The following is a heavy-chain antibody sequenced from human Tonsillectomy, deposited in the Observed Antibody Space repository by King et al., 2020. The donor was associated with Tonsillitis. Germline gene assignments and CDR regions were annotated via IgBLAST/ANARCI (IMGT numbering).Heavy chain of an antibody. CDR1: GGTFSSYA. CDR3: ARGGPLSNIFDI. CDR2: IIPIFGTA. V-gene: IGHV1-69*01. J-gene: IGHJ3*02. Sequence: VQLVQSGAEVKKPGSSVKVSCKASGGTFSSYAITWVRQAPGQGLEWMGGIIPIFGTANYAQRFQGGVTITADESTSTAYMDLSSLRPEDTAVYYCARGGPLSNIFDIWGQGTMVTVSS. D-gene: IGHD3-16*02.